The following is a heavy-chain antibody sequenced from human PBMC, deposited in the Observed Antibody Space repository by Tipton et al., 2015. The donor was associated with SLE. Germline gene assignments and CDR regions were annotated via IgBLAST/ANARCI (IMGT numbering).Heavy chain of an antibody. CDR2: IYHSRST. CDR1: GYSISSGYY. J-gene: IGHJ2*01. CDR3: ARGGYYYDSSGRYFDL. V-gene: IGHV4-38-2*01. D-gene: IGHD3-22*01. Sequence: TLSLTCAVSGYSISSGYYWGWLRQPPGKGLDWIGSIYHSRSTYYNPSLKSRVTISVGTSKKQFSLRLSSVTAADTAVYYCARGGYYYDSSGRYFDLWGRGTLVTVSS.